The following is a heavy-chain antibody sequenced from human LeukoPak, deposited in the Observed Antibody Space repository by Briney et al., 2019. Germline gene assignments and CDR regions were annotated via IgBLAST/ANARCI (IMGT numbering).Heavy chain of an antibody. Sequence: SETLSLTCAVYGESFSGYYWSWIRQPPGKGLEWIGEINHSGSTNYNPSLKSRVTISVDTSKNQFSLKLSSVTAADTAVYYCARRRLEILWGSYRYPPYYFDYWGQGTLVTVSS. D-gene: IGHD3-16*02. J-gene: IGHJ4*02. CDR3: ARRRLEILWGSYRYPPYYFDY. V-gene: IGHV4-34*01. CDR1: GESFSGYY. CDR2: INHSGST.